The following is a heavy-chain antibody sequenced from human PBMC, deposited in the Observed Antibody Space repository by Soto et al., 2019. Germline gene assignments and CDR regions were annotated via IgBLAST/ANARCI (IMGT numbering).Heavy chain of an antibody. Sequence: PSETLSLTCTVSGVSISGSRYYWGWIRQPPGRGLELIGNIYYSGSTYYTPALKSRVTLSVDTSKNQFSLNLNSVTAADTAVYYCARGGIPPSGYGIAYAMDVWGQGTTVTVSS. J-gene: IGHJ6*02. CDR2: IYYSGST. V-gene: IGHV4-39*01. CDR3: ARGGIPPSGYGIAYAMDV. D-gene: IGHD1-26*01. CDR1: GVSISGSRYY.